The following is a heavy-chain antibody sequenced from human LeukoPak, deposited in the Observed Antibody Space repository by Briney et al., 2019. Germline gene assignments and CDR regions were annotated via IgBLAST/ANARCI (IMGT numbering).Heavy chain of an antibody. CDR2: IYSGGST. Sequence: PGGSLRLSCASSGLSVSSNYMSWVRQAPAKGLEWVSLIYSGGSTSYADSVKGRFTISRDNSKNTLYLQMNSLRAEDTAVYYCAIAVAATNYYFDYWGQGTLVTVSS. CDR1: GLSVSSNY. D-gene: IGHD2-15*01. CDR3: AIAVAATNYYFDY. V-gene: IGHV3-66*01. J-gene: IGHJ4*02.